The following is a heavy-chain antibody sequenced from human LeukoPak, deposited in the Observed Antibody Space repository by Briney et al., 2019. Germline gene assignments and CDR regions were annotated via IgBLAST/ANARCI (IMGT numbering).Heavy chain of an antibody. J-gene: IGHJ4*02. Sequence: NTSETLSLTCTVSGGSISSYYWSWIRQPPGKGLEWIGYIYYSGSTNYNPSLKSRVTISVDTSKNQFSLKLSSVTAADTAVYYCARVRGRWLSDNYFDYWGQGTLVTVSS. D-gene: IGHD5-24*01. V-gene: IGHV4-59*01. CDR2: IYYSGST. CDR1: GGSISSYY. CDR3: ARVRGRWLSDNYFDY.